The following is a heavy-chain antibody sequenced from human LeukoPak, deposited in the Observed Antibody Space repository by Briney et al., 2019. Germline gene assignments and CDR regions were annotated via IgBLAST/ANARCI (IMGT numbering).Heavy chain of an antibody. J-gene: IGHJ4*02. D-gene: IGHD3-10*01. Sequence: PGRSLRLSCAASGFTFSSYAMHWVRQAPGKGLEWVAVISYDGSNKYYTDSVKGRFTISRDNSKNTLYLQMNSLRAEDTAVYYCAKAGYFEYWGQGTLVTVSS. CDR1: GFTFSSYA. V-gene: IGHV3-30-3*01. CDR3: AKAGYFEY. CDR2: ISYDGSNK.